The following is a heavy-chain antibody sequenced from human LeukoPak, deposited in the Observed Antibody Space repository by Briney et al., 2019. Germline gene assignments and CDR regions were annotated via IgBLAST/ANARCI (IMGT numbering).Heavy chain of an antibody. J-gene: IGHJ4*02. CDR1: GYTFTGYY. CDR2: INPNSGGT. CDR3: ARDRDYSNYRSIDY. Sequence: ASVKVSCKASGYTFTGYYMHWVRQAPGQGLEWMGWINPNSGGTKYAQKFQGRVTMTRDTSISTAYMELSRLRSDDTAVYYCARDRDYSNYRSIDYWGQETLVTVSS. D-gene: IGHD4-11*01. V-gene: IGHV1-2*02.